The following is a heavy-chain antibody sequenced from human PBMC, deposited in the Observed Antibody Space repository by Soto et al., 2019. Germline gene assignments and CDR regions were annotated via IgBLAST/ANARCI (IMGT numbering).Heavy chain of an antibody. CDR1: GGSISSSSYY. J-gene: IGHJ6*02. D-gene: IGHD6-13*01. V-gene: IGHV4-39*01. CDR3: ARLEQQLEIYYYNYFGMDV. Sequence: PSETLSLTCTVSGGSISSSSYYWGWIRQPPGKGLEWIGSIYYSGSTYYNPSLKSRVTISVDTSKNQFSLKLSSVTAADTAVYYCARLEQQLEIYYYNYFGMDVWGQGTTVT. CDR2: IYYSGST.